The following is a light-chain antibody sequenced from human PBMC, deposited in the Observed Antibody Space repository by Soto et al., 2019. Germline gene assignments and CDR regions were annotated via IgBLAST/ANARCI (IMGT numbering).Light chain of an antibody. V-gene: IGLV2-11*01. Sequence: QSALTQPRSVSGSPGQSVTLSCTGTSTDVGNYDYVSWYQQYPGKAPKLLIYDVNKRPSGVPARFSGSKSGKTASLAISGLQAEDEAAYYCCSYAGSYPVIFGGGTKLTVL. CDR2: DVN. J-gene: IGLJ2*01. CDR3: CSYAGSYPVI. CDR1: STDVGNYDY.